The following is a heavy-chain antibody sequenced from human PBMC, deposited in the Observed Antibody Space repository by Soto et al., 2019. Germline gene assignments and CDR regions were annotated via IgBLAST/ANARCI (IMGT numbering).Heavy chain of an antibody. Sequence: LRLSCAASGFTFSSYGMHWVRQAPVKGLEWVAVISYDGSNKYYADSVKGRFTISRDNSKNTLYLQMNSLRAEDTAVYYCAKDYRSGWYYFDYWGQGTLVTVSS. D-gene: IGHD6-19*01. V-gene: IGHV3-30*18. J-gene: IGHJ4*02. CDR2: ISYDGSNK. CDR1: GFTFSSYG. CDR3: AKDYRSGWYYFDY.